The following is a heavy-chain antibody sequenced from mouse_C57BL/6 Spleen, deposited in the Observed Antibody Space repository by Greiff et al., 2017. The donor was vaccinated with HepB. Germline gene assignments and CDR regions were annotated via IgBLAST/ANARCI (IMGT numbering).Heavy chain of an antibody. V-gene: IGHV5-6*01. CDR2: ISSGGSYT. J-gene: IGHJ2*01. Sequence: EVQLQESGGDLVKPGGSLKLSCAASGFTFSSYGMSWVRQTPDKRLEWVATISSGGSYTYYPDSVKGRFTISRDNAKNTLYLQMSSLTSEDTAMYYCARTGTRKDFDYWGQGTTLTVSS. CDR1: GFTFSSYG. D-gene: IGHD4-1*01. CDR3: ARTGTRKDFDY.